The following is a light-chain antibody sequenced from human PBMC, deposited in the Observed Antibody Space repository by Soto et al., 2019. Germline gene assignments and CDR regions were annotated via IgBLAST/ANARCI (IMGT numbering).Light chain of an antibody. CDR3: ISYAGSNLLYV. CDR1: SSDVGGYNY. V-gene: IGLV2-8*01. J-gene: IGLJ1*01. CDR2: EVS. Sequence: QSALTQPPSASGYPGQSVTISCTGTSSDVGGYNYVSWYQQHPGKAPKLMIYEVSKRPSGVPDRFSGSKSGNTASLTVSGLQAEDEADYYCISYAGSNLLYVFGTGTKLTVL.